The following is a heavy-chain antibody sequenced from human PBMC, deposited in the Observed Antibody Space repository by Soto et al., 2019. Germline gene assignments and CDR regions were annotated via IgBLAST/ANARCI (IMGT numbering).Heavy chain of an antibody. J-gene: IGHJ4*02. D-gene: IGHD1-26*01. V-gene: IGHV3-53*01. Sequence: AGSLRLSCAASGFFVSSKYMTWVRQAPGKGLEWVSVIYTGGSTYYADSVKGRFTIYRDNSKNTLYLQMNSLRVEDTAVYYCARVEGGSYLDYWGQGTLVSVS. CDR2: IYTGGST. CDR3: ARVEGGSYLDY. CDR1: GFFVSSKY.